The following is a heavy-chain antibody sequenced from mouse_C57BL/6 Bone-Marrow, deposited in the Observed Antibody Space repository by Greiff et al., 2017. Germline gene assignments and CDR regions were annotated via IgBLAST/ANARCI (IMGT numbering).Heavy chain of an antibody. D-gene: IGHD1-1*01. Sequence: EVQLQQSGPVLVKPGASVKMSCKASGYTFTDYYMNWVKQSHGKSLEWIGVINPYNGGTSYNQKFKGKATLTVDKSSSTAYMELNSLTSEDSAVDYCARGLRYPGYWGQGTSVTVSS. J-gene: IGHJ4*01. CDR2: INPYNGGT. CDR1: GYTFTDYY. V-gene: IGHV1-19*01. CDR3: ARGLRYPGY.